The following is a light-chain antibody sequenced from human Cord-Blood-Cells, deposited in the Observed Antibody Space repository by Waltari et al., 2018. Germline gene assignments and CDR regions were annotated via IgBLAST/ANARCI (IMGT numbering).Light chain of an antibody. CDR1: SSHVSGYHY. CDR2: DVS. V-gene: IGLV2-14*01. Sequence: QSALTQPAPVSASPRQSLPIPCTGTSSHVSGYHYVSWYQPHPGKAPTPMIYDVSNRPSGVSNRFSGSKSGNTASLTISGRQAEDEADYYCSSYTSSSTWVFGGGTKLAVL. CDR3: SSYTSSSTWV. J-gene: IGLJ3*02.